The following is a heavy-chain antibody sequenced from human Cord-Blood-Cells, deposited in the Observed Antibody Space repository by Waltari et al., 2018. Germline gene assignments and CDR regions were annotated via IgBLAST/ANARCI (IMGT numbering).Heavy chain of an antibody. Sequence: QVQLQQWGAGLLKPSETLSLTCAVYGGSFSGYYWSWIRQSPGKGLEWIGEIIHSGSTNYNPSLKSRVTISVDTSKNQFSLKLSSVTAADTAVYYCARGGIAVAGFDYWGQGTLVTVSS. J-gene: IGHJ4*02. V-gene: IGHV4-34*01. CDR1: GGSFSGYY. CDR3: ARGGIAVAGFDY. D-gene: IGHD6-19*01. CDR2: IIHSGST.